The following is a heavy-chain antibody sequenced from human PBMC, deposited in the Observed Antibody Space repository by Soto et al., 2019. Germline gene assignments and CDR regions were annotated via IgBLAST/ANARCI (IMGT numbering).Heavy chain of an antibody. CDR3: AKDRGIAVAGNAAFDI. Sequence: PGGSLRLSCAASGFTFDDYAMHWVRQAPGKGLEWVSGISWNSGSIGYADSVKGRFTISRDNAKNSLYLQMNSLRAEDTALYYCAKDRGIAVAGNAAFDIWGQGTMVTVSS. J-gene: IGHJ3*02. V-gene: IGHV3-9*01. D-gene: IGHD6-19*01. CDR2: ISWNSGSI. CDR1: GFTFDDYA.